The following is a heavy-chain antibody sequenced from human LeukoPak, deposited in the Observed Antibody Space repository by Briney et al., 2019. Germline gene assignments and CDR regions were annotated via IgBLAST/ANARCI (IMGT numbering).Heavy chain of an antibody. V-gene: IGHV3-48*03. CDR2: ISSSGSTI. J-gene: IGHJ4*02. D-gene: IGHD3-10*01. CDR3: ARDPTMVRGVMNYFDY. CDR1: GFTFSSYE. Sequence: PGGSLRLSCAASGFTFSSYEMNWVRQAPGKGLEWVSYISSSGSTIYCADSVKGRFTSSRDNAKNTLYLQMNSLRAEDTAVYYCARDPTMVRGVMNYFDYWGQGTLVTVSS.